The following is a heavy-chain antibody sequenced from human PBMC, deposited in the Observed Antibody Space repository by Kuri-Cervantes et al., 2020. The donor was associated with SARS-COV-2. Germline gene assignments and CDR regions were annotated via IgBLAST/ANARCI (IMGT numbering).Heavy chain of an antibody. J-gene: IGHJ6*02. CDR2: IYYSGST. CDR1: GGSISSYY. V-gene: IGHV4-59*08. D-gene: IGHD5-18*01. Sequence: GSLRLSCTVSGGSISSYYWSWIRQPPGKGLEWIGYIYYSGSTNYNPSLKSRVTISVDTSKNQFSLKLSSVTAADTAVYYCARDTPPTYYYYGMDVWGQGTTVTVSS. CDR3: ARDTPPTYYYYGMDV.